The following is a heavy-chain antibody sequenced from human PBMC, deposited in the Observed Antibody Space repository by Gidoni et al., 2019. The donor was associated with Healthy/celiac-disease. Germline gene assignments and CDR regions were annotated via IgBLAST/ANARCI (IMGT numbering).Heavy chain of an antibody. J-gene: IGHJ6*02. Sequence: QVQLVQSGAEVKTPGSSVKVSCKASGGTFSSHAISWVRQAPGQGLEWMGWIIPIFGTANYAQKFQGRVTITADESTSTAYMELSSLRSEDTAVYYCARAHCSSTSCARAAAGGRYYYGMDVWGQGTTVTVSS. CDR3: ARAHCSSTSCARAAAGGRYYYGMDV. CDR1: GGTFSSHA. D-gene: IGHD2-2*01. CDR2: IIPIFGTA. V-gene: IGHV1-69*01.